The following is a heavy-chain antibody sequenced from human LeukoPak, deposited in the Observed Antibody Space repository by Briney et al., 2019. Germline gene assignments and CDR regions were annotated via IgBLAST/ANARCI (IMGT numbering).Heavy chain of an antibody. CDR2: ISGDSTYI. D-gene: IGHD2-2*01. V-gene: IGHV3-21*01. J-gene: IGHJ4*02. CDR3: ARGGYSTSRDDY. CDR1: GFTFSTYT. Sequence: GGSLRLSCAASGFTFSTYTMNWVRQAPGKGLEWVSTISGDSTYIYYADSVKGRFTISRDNAKNSLSLQMNSLRAEDTAVYYCARGGYSTSRDDYWGQGTLVTVSS.